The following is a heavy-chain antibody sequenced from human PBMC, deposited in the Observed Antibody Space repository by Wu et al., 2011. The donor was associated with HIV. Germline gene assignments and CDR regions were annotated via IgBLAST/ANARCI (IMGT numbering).Heavy chain of an antibody. CDR2: ISGSNGDT. CDR3: AREGFTTTWFDH. Sequence: QVQLVQSGPEVKRPGASVKVSCKTSGYTLTSYGINWIRQAPGQGLEWMGWISGSNGDTSYAQNFQGRVIMTTDTSTNTDYMELRSLRSDDTAVYYCAREGFTTTWFDHSGQGTWSPSPQ. V-gene: IGHV1-18*01. CDR1: GYTLTSYG. J-gene: IGHJ5*02. D-gene: IGHD1-14*01.